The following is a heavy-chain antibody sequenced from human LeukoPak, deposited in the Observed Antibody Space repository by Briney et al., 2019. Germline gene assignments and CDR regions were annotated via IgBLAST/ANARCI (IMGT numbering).Heavy chain of an antibody. CDR1: GFTFSSYA. V-gene: IGHV3-23*01. CDR2: ISGSGGST. Sequence: GGSLRLSCAASGFTFSSYAMSWVRQAPGKGLEWVSAISGSGGSTYYADSVKGRFSISRDNSKSTLYLQMNSLRAEDTAVYYCAKSVAVAGTYYYGMDVWGQGTTVTVSS. CDR3: AKSVAVAGTYYYGMDV. D-gene: IGHD6-19*01. J-gene: IGHJ6*02.